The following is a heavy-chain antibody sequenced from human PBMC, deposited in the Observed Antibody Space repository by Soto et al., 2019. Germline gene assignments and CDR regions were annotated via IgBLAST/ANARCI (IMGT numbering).Heavy chain of an antibody. CDR1: GFTFSSYA. V-gene: IGHV3-23*01. CDR2: ISGSGTNI. Sequence: EVQLLESWGGFAQPGGSLRLSCAASGFTFSSYAMHWVRQAPGRGLEWVSTISGSGTNIYYADSVQGRFTISRDNSQNTLFLQMTSLRVDDAATYYCAKDGFGGASDYWGQGTHVTVSS. J-gene: IGHJ4*02. CDR3: AKDGFGGASDY. D-gene: IGHD3-3*01.